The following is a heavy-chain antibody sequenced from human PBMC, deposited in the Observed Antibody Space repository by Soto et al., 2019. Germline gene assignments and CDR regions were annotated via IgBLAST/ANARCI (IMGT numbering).Heavy chain of an antibody. D-gene: IGHD6-6*01. Sequence: SETLSLTCTVSGVPISTDDYYWTWIRQPPGKGLEWIGYIYYSGSTYYNWSLKSRVTISVDTSKNQFSLKLSSVTAADTAVYYCARSSVWIGYYYYGMDVWGQGTTVTVSS. V-gene: IGHV4-30-4*01. CDR3: ARSSVWIGYYYYGMDV. J-gene: IGHJ6*02. CDR2: IYYSGST. CDR1: GVPISTDDYY.